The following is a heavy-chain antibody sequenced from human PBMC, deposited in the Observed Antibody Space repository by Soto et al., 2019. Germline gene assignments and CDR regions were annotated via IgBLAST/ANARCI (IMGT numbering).Heavy chain of an antibody. CDR1: GFTFSSYT. CDR3: ARAFSIALMVYASTGYYMDV. CDR2: ISSSSLNI. D-gene: IGHD2-8*01. Sequence: EVHLAESGGGLVQPGGSLRLSCAASGFTFSSYTMNWVRQAPGKGLEWVSSISSSSLNIHYADSVKGRFTISRDNAENSLHLQMNSLRAEDTAVYYCARAFSIALMVYASTGYYMDVWGKGTTVTVSS. J-gene: IGHJ6*03. V-gene: IGHV3-48*01.